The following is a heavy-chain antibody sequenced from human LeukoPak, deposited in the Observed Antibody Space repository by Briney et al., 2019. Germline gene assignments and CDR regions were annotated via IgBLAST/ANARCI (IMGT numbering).Heavy chain of an antibody. D-gene: IGHD5-24*01. Sequence: GGSLRLSCAASGFTVSSNYMSWVRQAPGKGLEWVSVIYSGGSTYYADSAEGRFTISRDNSKNTLYLQMKSLRVEDTAAYYCARGVREGSLDYWGQGTLVTVSS. J-gene: IGHJ4*02. V-gene: IGHV3-53*01. CDR2: IYSGGST. CDR1: GFTVSSNY. CDR3: ARGVREGSLDY.